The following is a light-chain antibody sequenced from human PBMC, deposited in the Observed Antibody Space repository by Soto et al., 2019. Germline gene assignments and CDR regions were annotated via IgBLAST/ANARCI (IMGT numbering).Light chain of an antibody. CDR1: QSVSSN. Sequence: EIVMTQSPATLSVSPGERATLSCRASQSVSSNLAWYHQRPGQAPRLLIYRASTSATGIPARFGGSGSGTEFTLTISSLQSEDFAVYYCQHYNNWPPWTFGQGTKVDIK. J-gene: IGKJ1*01. CDR2: RAS. V-gene: IGKV3-15*01. CDR3: QHYNNWPPWT.